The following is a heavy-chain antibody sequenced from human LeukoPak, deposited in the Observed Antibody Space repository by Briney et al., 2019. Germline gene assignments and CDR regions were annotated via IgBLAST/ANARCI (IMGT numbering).Heavy chain of an antibody. V-gene: IGHV4-61*02. CDR3: ARVNREGELPGDYYYYMDV. J-gene: IGHJ6*03. D-gene: IGHD1-26*01. Sequence: SETLSLTCTVSGGSISSGSYHWSWIRQPAGKGLEWIGRIYTSGSTNYNPSLKSRVTISVDTSKNQFSQKLSSVTAADTAVYYCARVNREGELPGDYYYYMDVWGKGTTVTVSS. CDR1: GGSISSGSYH. CDR2: IYTSGST.